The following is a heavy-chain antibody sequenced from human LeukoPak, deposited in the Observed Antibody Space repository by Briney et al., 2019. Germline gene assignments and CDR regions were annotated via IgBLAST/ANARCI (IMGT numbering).Heavy chain of an antibody. Sequence: PSETLSLNCTVSGGSISSYYWSWIWQRPGKGLEWIGYIYYGGSTNYNPSLKSRVTISINTSKNQFSLKLSSVTAADTAVYYCARQGDGYKPLNYSAQGTLVTVSS. CDR3: ARQGDGYKPLNY. CDR2: IYYGGST. D-gene: IGHD5-24*01. J-gene: IGHJ4*02. CDR1: GGSISSYY. V-gene: IGHV4-59*08.